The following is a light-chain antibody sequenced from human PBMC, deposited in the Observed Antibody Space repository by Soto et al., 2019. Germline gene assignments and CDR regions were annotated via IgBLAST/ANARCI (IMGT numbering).Light chain of an antibody. Sequence: DIQLTQSPSFLSASVGDRVTITCRAGQDISSYLAWYQQKPGKAPNLLMYAASTLQSGVPTRFSGSGSGTEFTLTISTLQPEDFATYYCKQLKSYPLTFGGGTKVEIK. CDR1: QDISSY. CDR3: KQLKSYPLT. CDR2: AAS. J-gene: IGKJ4*01. V-gene: IGKV1-9*01.